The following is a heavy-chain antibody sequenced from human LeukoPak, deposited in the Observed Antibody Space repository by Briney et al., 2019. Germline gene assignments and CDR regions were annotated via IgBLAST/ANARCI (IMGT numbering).Heavy chain of an antibody. D-gene: IGHD3-10*01. CDR3: ARYTMVRGVMGGYAFDI. V-gene: IGHV1-8*03. Sequence: GASVKVSCKASGYTFTSYDINWVRQATGQGLEWMGWMNPNSGNTGYAQKFQGRVTITRNTSISTAYMELSSLRSEDTAVYYCARYTMVRGVMGGYAFDIWGQGTMVTVSS. J-gene: IGHJ3*02. CDR1: GYTFTSYD. CDR2: MNPNSGNT.